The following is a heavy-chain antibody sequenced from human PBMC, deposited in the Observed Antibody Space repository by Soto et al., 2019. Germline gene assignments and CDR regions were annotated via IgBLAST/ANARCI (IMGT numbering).Heavy chain of an antibody. J-gene: IGHJ3*02. Sequence: PGGSLRLSCAASGFTFSSYWMSWVRQAPGKGLEWVANIKQDGSEKYYVDSVKGRFTISRDNAKNSLYLQMNSLRAEDTAVYYCAREAAGFWSGHDAFDIWGQGTMVTVSS. CDR2: IKQDGSEK. CDR1: GFTFSSYW. D-gene: IGHD3-3*01. V-gene: IGHV3-7*01. CDR3: AREAAGFWSGHDAFDI.